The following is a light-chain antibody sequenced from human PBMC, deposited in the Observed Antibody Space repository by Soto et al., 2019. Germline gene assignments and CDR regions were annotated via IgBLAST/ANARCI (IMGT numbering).Light chain of an antibody. CDR1: QAITNY. V-gene: IGKV1-27*01. CDR3: QKYNRAPET. J-gene: IGKJ1*01. Sequence: DIQMTQSPSSLSASVGDRVTITCRASQAITNYLAWYQQKPGKVPKLLIYAASTLQSGVPSRFSGSGSGTDFTLTISSLQPEDVATYYCQKYNRAPETFGQGTQVEIK. CDR2: AAS.